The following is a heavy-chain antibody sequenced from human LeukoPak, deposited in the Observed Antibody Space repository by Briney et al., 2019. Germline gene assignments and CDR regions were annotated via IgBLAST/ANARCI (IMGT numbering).Heavy chain of an antibody. CDR1: GFTFSNFA. J-gene: IGHJ5*02. Sequence: GGSLRLSCAASGFTFSNFAMSWVRQAPGKGLVWVSRINSDGISTTYADSVKGRFTISRDNAKNTLYLQMNSLRAEDTAVYYCARAGSYRFDPWGQGTLVTVSS. CDR2: INSDGIST. D-gene: IGHD3-10*01. CDR3: ARAGSYRFDP. V-gene: IGHV3-74*03.